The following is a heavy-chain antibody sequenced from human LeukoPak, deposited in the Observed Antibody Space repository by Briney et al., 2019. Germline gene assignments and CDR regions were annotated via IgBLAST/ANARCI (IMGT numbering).Heavy chain of an antibody. J-gene: IGHJ6*03. V-gene: IGHV1-69*06. CDR2: IIPIFGTA. CDR3: ARGTSSSWYPFYYYYYMDV. D-gene: IGHD6-13*01. CDR1: GGTFSSYA. Sequence: SVKASCNASGGTFSSYAISWVRQAPGQGLEWMGGIIPIFGTANYAQKFQGRATITADKSTSTAYMELSSLRSEDTAVYYCARGTSSSWYPFYYYYYMDVWGKGTTVTVSS.